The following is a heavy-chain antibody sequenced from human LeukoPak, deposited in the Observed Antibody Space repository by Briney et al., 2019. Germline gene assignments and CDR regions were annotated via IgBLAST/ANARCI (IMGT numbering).Heavy chain of an antibody. CDR2: ISSSGNTI. V-gene: IGHV3-11*01. CDR3: ARDLVRHYYGSGSYDY. CDR1: GFTFSDYY. J-gene: IGHJ4*02. D-gene: IGHD3-10*01. Sequence: GGSLRLSCAASGFTFSDYYVSWIRQAPGKGLEWLSYISSSGNTIYYADSVKGRFTISRDNTKNSLYLQMSSLRAEDTAVYYCARDLVRHYYGSGSYDYWGQGTLVTVSS.